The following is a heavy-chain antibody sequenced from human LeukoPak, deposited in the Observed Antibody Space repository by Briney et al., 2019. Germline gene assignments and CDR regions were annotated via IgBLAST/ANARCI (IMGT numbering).Heavy chain of an antibody. CDR3: ARDRWFDY. J-gene: IGHJ4*02. V-gene: IGHV1-69*04. Sequence: SVKVSCKSSGYTFTNNGISWVRQAPGQGLEWMGRIIPILGIANYAQKFQGRVTITADKSTSTAYMELSSLRSEDTAVYYCARDRWFDYWGQGTLVTVSS. CDR1: GYTFTNNG. CDR2: IIPILGIA. D-gene: IGHD4-23*01.